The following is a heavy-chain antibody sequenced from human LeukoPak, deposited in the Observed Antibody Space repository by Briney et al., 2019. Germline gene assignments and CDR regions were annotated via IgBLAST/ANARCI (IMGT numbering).Heavy chain of an antibody. CDR1: GFTFSSYW. V-gene: IGHV3-74*01. CDR2: IRSDGSST. J-gene: IGHJ4*02. Sequence: GGSLRLSCAASGFTFSSYWMNWVRQTPGKGLVWVARIRSDGSSTTYADSVKGRFTISRDNAENTLFLQMNSLGAEDTAVYYCARGTGYFVFDCWGQGTLVTVSS. D-gene: IGHD3/OR15-3a*01. CDR3: ARGTGYFVFDC.